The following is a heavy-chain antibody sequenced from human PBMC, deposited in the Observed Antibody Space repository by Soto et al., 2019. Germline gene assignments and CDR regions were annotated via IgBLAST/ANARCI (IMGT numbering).Heavy chain of an antibody. CDR1: GGSFSSYY. CDR2: IHHSGST. D-gene: IGHD6-6*01. CDR3: ARGHSRARIAARPLFFGLDV. Sequence: PSETLSLTCAVYGGSFSSYYWNWIRQPPGKGLEWLGEIHHSGSTKYNPSLKSRVTISVDTSKNQISLKLSSATAADTAVYYCARGHSRARIAARPLFFGLDVWGQGTTVTVSS. J-gene: IGHJ6*02. V-gene: IGHV4-34*01.